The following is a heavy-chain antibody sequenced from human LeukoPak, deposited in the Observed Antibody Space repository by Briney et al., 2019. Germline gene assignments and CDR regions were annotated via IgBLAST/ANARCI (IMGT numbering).Heavy chain of an antibody. J-gene: IGHJ3*02. D-gene: IGHD3-22*01. Sequence: SETLSLTCTVSGGSISSGGYYWSWIRQPPGKGLEWIGYIYYSGSTNYNPSLKSRVTISVDTSKNQFSLKLSSVTAADTAVYYCASGIPYYYDSSGHDAFDIWGQGTMVTVSS. V-gene: IGHV4-61*08. CDR3: ASGIPYYYDSSGHDAFDI. CDR2: IYYSGST. CDR1: GGSISSGGYY.